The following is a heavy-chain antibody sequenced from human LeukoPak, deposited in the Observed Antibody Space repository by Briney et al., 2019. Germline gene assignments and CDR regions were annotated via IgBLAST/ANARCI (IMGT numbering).Heavy chain of an antibody. CDR2: ISSSGTTI. D-gene: IGHD5-12*01. V-gene: IGHV3-48*03. CDR3: ATLTVATSFDY. J-gene: IGHJ4*02. CDR1: GFSLSDYG. Sequence: GGSLTLSRVASGFSLSDYGMHWVRQAPGKGLDWISDISSSGTTIYCADSVKGRFTISRDNAKNSLYLQMNSLRAEDTAVYYCATLTVATSFDYWGQGTLVTVSS.